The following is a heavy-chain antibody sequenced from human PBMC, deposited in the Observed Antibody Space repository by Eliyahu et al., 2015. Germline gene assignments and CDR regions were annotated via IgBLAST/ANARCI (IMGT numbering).Heavy chain of an antibody. CDR2: ISSSSSYI. CDR3: AREARHDYSNYGSSAY. Sequence: EVQLVEXGGGLVKPGGSLRLXXAAXGFTFSXYXMNWVRQXPGKGLEWVSSISSSSSYIYYADSVKGRFTISRDNAKNSLYLQMNSLRAEDTAVYYCAREARHDYSNYGSSAYWGQGTLVTVSS. D-gene: IGHD4-11*01. J-gene: IGHJ4*02. V-gene: IGHV3-21*01. CDR1: GFTFSXYX.